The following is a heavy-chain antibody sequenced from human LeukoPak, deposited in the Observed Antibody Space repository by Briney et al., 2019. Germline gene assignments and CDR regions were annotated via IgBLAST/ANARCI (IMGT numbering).Heavy chain of an antibody. V-gene: IGHV3-7*01. CDR1: GFTFSTYW. CDR3: ARDKVVGATHFDY. Sequence: GGSLRLSCVGSGFTFSTYWMSWVRQAPGKGLEWVANIRQDGGEKYYVDSVKGRFSISRDDARNSLYLQMNRLTAEDTAVYYCARDKVVGATHFDYWGQGTLVTVSA. CDR2: IRQDGGEK. D-gene: IGHD1-26*01. J-gene: IGHJ4*02.